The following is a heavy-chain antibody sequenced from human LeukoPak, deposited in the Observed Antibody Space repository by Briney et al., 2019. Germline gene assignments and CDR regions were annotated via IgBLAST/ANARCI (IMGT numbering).Heavy chain of an antibody. Sequence: GGSLRLSCAASGFAFDDYAMHWVRQAPGKGLEWVSLISWDGGSTYYADSVKGRFTISRDNAKNSLYLQMNSLRAEDTAVYYCARARSPGHFDYWGQGTLVTVSS. D-gene: IGHD1-14*01. V-gene: IGHV3-43D*03. CDR2: ISWDGGST. J-gene: IGHJ4*02. CDR3: ARARSPGHFDY. CDR1: GFAFDDYA.